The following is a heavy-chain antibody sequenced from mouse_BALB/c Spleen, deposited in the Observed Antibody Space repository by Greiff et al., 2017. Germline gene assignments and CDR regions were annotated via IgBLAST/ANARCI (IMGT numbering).Heavy chain of an antibody. Sequence: DVKLVESGGGLVQPGGSRKLSCAASGFTFSSFGMHWVRQAPEKGLEWVAYISSGSSTIYYADTVKGRFTISRDNPKNTLFLQMTSLRSEDTAMYYCARGWLRGYFDYWGQGTTLTVSS. V-gene: IGHV5-17*02. CDR2: ISSGSSTI. CDR3: ARGWLRGYFDY. D-gene: IGHD2-2*01. J-gene: IGHJ2*01. CDR1: GFTFSSFG.